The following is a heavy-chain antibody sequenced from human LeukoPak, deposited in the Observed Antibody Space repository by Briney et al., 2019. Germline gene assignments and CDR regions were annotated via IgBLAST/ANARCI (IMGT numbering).Heavy chain of an antibody. D-gene: IGHD6-13*01. CDR1: GFTFDNYA. CDR2: ISWNGGRI. J-gene: IGHJ4*02. CDR3: ARARALGIAAAGNGYFDY. Sequence: GGSLRLSCAASGFTFDNYAMHWVRQPPGKGLEWVSGISWNGGRIDYADSVKGRFTISRDNAKNSLYLQMNSLRAEDTAVYYCARARALGIAAAGNGYFDYWGQGTLVTVSS. V-gene: IGHV3-9*01.